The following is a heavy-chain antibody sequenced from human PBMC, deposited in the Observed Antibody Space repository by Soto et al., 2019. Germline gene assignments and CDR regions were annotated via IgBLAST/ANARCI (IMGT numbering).Heavy chain of an antibody. Sequence: GGSLRLSCAASGFTFSSYATSWVRPAPGKGLEWVSAISGSGGSTYYADSVKGRFTISRDNSKNTLYLQMNSLRAEDTAVYYCAKEGRGSLVPFDYWGQGTLVTVSS. V-gene: IGHV3-23*01. J-gene: IGHJ4*02. CDR1: GFTFSSYA. CDR3: AKEGRGSLVPFDY. D-gene: IGHD1-26*01. CDR2: ISGSGGST.